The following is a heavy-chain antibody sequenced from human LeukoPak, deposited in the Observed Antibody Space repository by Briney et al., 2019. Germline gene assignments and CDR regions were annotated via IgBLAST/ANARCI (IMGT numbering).Heavy chain of an antibody. CDR1: GGSISSYY. Sequence: PSETLSLTCTVSGGSISSYYWSWIRQPPGKGLEWIGEINHSGSTNYNPSLKSRVTISVDTSKNQFSLKLSSVTAADTAVYYCARAHPSTIAAAGTKLWGGYYFDYWGQGTLVTVSS. D-gene: IGHD6-13*01. V-gene: IGHV4-34*01. CDR3: ARAHPSTIAAAGTKLWGGYYFDY. J-gene: IGHJ4*02. CDR2: INHSGST.